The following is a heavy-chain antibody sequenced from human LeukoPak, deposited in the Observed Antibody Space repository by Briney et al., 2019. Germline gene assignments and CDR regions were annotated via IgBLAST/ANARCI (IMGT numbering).Heavy chain of an antibody. D-gene: IGHD3-22*01. J-gene: IGHJ4*02. CDR2: ISGRGGNT. V-gene: IGHV3-23*01. CDR3: AKDPDSSGYVSYYFDH. CDR1: GFTFSSYA. Sequence: GGSLRLSCAASGFTFSSYAMSWVRQAPGKGLEWVSTISGRGGNTYYADSVKGRFTISRDNSKNTLYLQMNSLRAEDTALYYCAKDPDSSGYVSYYFDHWGQGTLVTVSS.